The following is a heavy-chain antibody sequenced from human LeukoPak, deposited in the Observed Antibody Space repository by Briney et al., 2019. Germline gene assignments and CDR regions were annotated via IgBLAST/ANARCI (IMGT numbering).Heavy chain of an antibody. V-gene: IGHV4-34*01. CDR1: GGSFSGYY. J-gene: IGHJ3*02. CDR2: INHSGST. D-gene: IGHD1-26*01. Sequence: SETLSLTCAVYGGSFSGYYWSWIRQPPGKGLEWIGEINHSGSTNYNPSLKSRVTISVDTSENQFSLKLSSVTAADTAVYYCARGKRVWETKSGAFDIWGQGTMVTVSS. CDR3: ARGKRVWETKSGAFDI.